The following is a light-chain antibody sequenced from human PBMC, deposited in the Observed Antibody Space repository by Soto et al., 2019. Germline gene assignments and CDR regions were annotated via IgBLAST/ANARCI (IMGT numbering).Light chain of an antibody. CDR3: QQSFSTPYT. V-gene: IGKV1-39*01. Sequence: DIQMTQSPSSLSASIGDRVTITCRASQTIDTYVNWYQQKPGKAPTLLIYGGSTLESGAPSGFSGSGSGTDFTLTISNLRPEDFATYYCQQSFSTPYTVGQGTKLQIK. CDR2: GGS. CDR1: QTIDTY. J-gene: IGKJ2*01.